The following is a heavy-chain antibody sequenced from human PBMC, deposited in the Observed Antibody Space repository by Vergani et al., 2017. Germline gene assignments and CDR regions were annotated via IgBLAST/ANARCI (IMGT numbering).Heavy chain of an antibody. CDR1: GFTFSSYW. D-gene: IGHD3-16*01. CDR3: VKDNDYDADGPFDL. Sequence: EVQLVESGGGLVPGGSLRLSCAASGFTFSSYWMHWVRQAPGKGLVWVSRINSDGSSTSYADSVKGRFTISRDNAKKAVFLQMNNLRHEDTALYFCVKDNDYDADGPFDLWGRGTLVTVSS. CDR2: INSDGSST. V-gene: IGHV3-74*01. J-gene: IGHJ2*01.